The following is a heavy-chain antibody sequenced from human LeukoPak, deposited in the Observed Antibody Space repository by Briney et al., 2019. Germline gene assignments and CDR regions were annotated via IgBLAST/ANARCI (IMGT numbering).Heavy chain of an antibody. Sequence: GGSLRLSCAASGFTFSSSPMHWVRQAPGKGLEWVALISYDGNNKWYPDSVKGRFTISRDNSKNTLYLQMNSLRAEDTAVYYCAKGGAYDGRIDYWGQGTPVTVSS. CDR3: AKGGAYDGRIDY. CDR1: GFTFSSSP. D-gene: IGHD5-12*01. J-gene: IGHJ4*02. CDR2: ISYDGNNK. V-gene: IGHV3-30-3*01.